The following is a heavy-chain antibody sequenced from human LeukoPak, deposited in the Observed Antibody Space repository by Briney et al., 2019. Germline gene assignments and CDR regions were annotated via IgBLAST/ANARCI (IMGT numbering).Heavy chain of an antibody. CDR3: AKYCSGGSCYGILDY. CDR2: ISGSGGST. J-gene: IGHJ4*02. CDR1: GFTFSSYA. Sequence: PGGSLRLSCAASGFTFSSYAMSWVRQAPGKGLEWVSAISGSGGSTYYADSVKGRFTISRDNSKTTLYLQMNSLRAEDTAVYYCAKYCSGGSCYGILDYWGQGTLVTVSS. V-gene: IGHV3-23*01. D-gene: IGHD2-15*01.